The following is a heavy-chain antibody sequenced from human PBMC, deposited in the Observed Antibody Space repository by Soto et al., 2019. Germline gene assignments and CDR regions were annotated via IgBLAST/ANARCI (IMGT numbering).Heavy chain of an antibody. Sequence: ASVKVSCKASGYTFTSYGLSWVRQAPGQGLEWMGWISAYNGNTNYAQKLQGRVTMTTDTSTSTAYMELRSLRSDDTAVYYCARVGYYYYSSGYYFGHSFVPRGQATLVTVSS. V-gene: IGHV1-18*01. J-gene: IGHJ5*02. D-gene: IGHD3-22*01. CDR2: ISAYNGNT. CDR3: ARVGYYYYSSGYYFGHSFVP. CDR1: GYTFTSYG.